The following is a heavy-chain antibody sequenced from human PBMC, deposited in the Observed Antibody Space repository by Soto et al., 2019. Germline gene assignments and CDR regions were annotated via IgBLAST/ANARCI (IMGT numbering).Heavy chain of an antibody. Sequence: VQSGTEVKKPGASVMVSCKTSGYTFTSYGISWVRQAPGQGLEWMGLISPYNGDTIYARKFQGRVIVTADTATSTVYMELRSLRSDDTAVYYCVRDASSGYRGWWDPWGQGTLVTVSS. V-gene: IGHV1-18*01. CDR1: GYTFTSYG. CDR2: ISPYNGDT. J-gene: IGHJ5*02. CDR3: VRDASSGYRGWWDP. D-gene: IGHD5-18*01.